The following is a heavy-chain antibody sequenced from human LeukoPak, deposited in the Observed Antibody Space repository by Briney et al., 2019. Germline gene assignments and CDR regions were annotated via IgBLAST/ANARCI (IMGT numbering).Heavy chain of an antibody. D-gene: IGHD5-18*01. J-gene: IGHJ4*02. CDR2: IFGSGGSP. Sequence: GGSLRLSCEASGFTFGSHGMYGVRQARGKGLEWVAGIFGSGGSPHYADPVKGRFTISRDNSRNTVYLQINSLRAEDTAVYYCGKTTVGYSSGQKPAWPVDYWGQGTLVTVSS. V-gene: IGHV3-23*01. CDR1: GFTFGSHG. CDR3: GKTTVGYSSGQKPAWPVDY.